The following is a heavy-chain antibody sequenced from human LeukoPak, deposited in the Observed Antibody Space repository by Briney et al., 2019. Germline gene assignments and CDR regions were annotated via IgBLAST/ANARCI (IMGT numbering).Heavy chain of an antibody. CDR1: GGSISGYH. Sequence: SETLSLTCTVSGGSISGYHWSWIRQSPGEGLEWIGYIYYGGSTNYNPSLRSRVTISEDTSKSQFSLKMTSVTAADTAVYYCARQAEAGGRWYFDLWGRGTLVIVPS. V-gene: IGHV4-59*08. CDR2: IYYGGST. J-gene: IGHJ2*01. D-gene: IGHD6-19*01. CDR3: ARQAEAGGRWYFDL.